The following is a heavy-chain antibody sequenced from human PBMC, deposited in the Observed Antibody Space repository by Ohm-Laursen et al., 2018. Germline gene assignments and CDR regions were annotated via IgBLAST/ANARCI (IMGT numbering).Heavy chain of an antibody. J-gene: IGHJ4*02. CDR1: GFTFSGYA. CDR2: ATGSGRYT. V-gene: IGHV3-23*01. CDR3: ARRRDLFDY. Sequence: SLRLSCAASGFTFSGYAMSWVRQAPGKGLEWVSVATGSGRYTYYRDSVKGRFTISRDNAKYSTYLQMNSLRAEDTAVYYCARRRDLFDYWGQGTLVTVSS.